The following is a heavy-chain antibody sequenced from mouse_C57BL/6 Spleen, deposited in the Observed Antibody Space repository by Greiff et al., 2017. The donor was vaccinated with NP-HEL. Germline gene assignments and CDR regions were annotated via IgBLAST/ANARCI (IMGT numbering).Heavy chain of an antibody. D-gene: IGHD3-2*02. Sequence: VQLKESGPELVKPGASVEISCKASGYSFTDYNMNWVKQSNGKSLEWIGVINPNYGTTSYNQKFKGKATLTVDQSSSTAYMQLNSLTSEDSAVYYCARSGSSGYYFDYWGQGTTLTVSS. J-gene: IGHJ2*01. CDR3: ARSGSSGYYFDY. CDR1: GYSFTDYN. CDR2: INPNYGTT. V-gene: IGHV1-39*01.